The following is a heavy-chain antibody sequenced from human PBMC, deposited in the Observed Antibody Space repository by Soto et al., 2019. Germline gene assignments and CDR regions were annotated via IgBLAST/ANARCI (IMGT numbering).Heavy chain of an antibody. D-gene: IGHD6-13*01. CDR2: IFPGDSDT. Sequence: YWISWERQMPGKGLEWMGIIFPGDSDTRYSPSFQGRVTISADKSISTAYLQWSSLRASDTAMYYCAISSIAAAGFDYWGQGFQVTVSS. CDR3: AISSIAAAGFDY. V-gene: IGHV5-51*01. CDR1: YW. J-gene: IGHJ4*02.